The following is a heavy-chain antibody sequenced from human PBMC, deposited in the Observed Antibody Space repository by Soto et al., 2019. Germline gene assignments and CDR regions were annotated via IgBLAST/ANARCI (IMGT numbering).Heavy chain of an antibody. J-gene: IGHJ4*02. CDR1: GYTFSSYG. V-gene: IGHV1-18*04. CDR2: INPYNGHT. Sequence: QVQLVQSGAEVKKPGASVEVSCKASGYTFSSYGINWVRQAPGQGLEGLGWINPYNGHTNPAQEFPDRVTMATDPTPTTAYMELRGLRADDSAVSYCARARRWVLTGDWEFDYWGQGTLVTVAS. D-gene: IGHD3-9*01. CDR3: ARARRWVLTGDWEFDY.